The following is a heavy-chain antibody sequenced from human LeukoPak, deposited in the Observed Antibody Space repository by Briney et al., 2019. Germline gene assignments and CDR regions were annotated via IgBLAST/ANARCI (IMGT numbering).Heavy chain of an antibody. D-gene: IGHD5-12*01. Sequence: ASVKVSCKASGYTFVGSYLHWVRQAPGQGLEWMAWIDPYTGNTHYAQKFQGRITVTRDTSVSTTYMELSWLTSDDTARYYCAREYSASEHWGQGTLVTVSS. CDR2: IDPYTGNT. V-gene: IGHV1-2*02. J-gene: IGHJ4*02. CDR3: AREYSASEH. CDR1: GYTFVGSY.